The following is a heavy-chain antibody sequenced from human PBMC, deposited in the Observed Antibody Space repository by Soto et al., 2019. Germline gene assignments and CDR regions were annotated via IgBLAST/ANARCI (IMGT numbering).Heavy chain of an antibody. D-gene: IGHD7-27*01. CDR2: ILYDGSNK. CDR3: ARDTNWGYWYFDL. V-gene: IGHV3-33*01. Sequence: QVQLVESGGGVVQPGKSLRLSCAASGFTFSTYGMHWVRKAPGKGLEWVAVILYDGSNKYYADSVKGRFTIARDNSKNTLYLQMNSLRAEYTAVYYCARDTNWGYWYFDLWGRGTLVTVSS. CDR1: GFTFSTYG. J-gene: IGHJ2*01.